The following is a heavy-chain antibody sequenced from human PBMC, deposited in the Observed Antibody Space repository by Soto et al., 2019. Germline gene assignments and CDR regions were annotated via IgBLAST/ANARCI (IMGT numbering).Heavy chain of an antibody. Sequence: LRLSCAASGFTFSDYYMSWIRQAPGKGLEWVSYISSSSSYTNYADSVKGRFTISRDNAKNSLYLQMNSLRAEDTAVYYCARVPYYDSSGYPFDYWGQGTLVTVSS. CDR2: ISSSSSYT. J-gene: IGHJ4*02. V-gene: IGHV3-11*06. CDR3: ARVPYYDSSGYPFDY. D-gene: IGHD3-22*01. CDR1: GFTFSDYY.